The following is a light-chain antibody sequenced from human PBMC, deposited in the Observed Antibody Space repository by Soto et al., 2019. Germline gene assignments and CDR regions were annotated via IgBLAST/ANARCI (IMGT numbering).Light chain of an antibody. CDR3: QQRSNWPRT. CDR2: GAS. V-gene: IGKV3D-20*02. CDR1: QSVSSSY. Sequence: EIVMTQSPATLSVNQGDRATLSCRASQSVSSSYLAWYQQKPGQAPRLLIYGASNRATGIPARFSGSGSGTDFTLTISSLEPEDFAVYHCQQRSNWPRTFSQGTKVDNK. J-gene: IGKJ1*01.